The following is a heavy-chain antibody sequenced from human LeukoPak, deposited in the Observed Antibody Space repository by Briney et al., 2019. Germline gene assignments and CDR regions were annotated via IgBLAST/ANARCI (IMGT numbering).Heavy chain of an antibody. CDR3: VKEGNGAFDI. Sequence: GGSLRLSCSASGFTFSSYVMFWVRQAPGKGLEYVSAVSSIGGSTYYADSVKGRFNISRDNSKNTLYLQMISLRPEDTAVYYCVKEGNGAFDIWGQGTMVTVSS. J-gene: IGHJ3*02. D-gene: IGHD2-8*01. CDR1: GFTFSSYV. V-gene: IGHV3-64D*09. CDR2: VSSIGGST.